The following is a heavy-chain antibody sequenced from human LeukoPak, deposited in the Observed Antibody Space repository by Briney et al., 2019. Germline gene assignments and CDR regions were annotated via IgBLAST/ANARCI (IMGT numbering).Heavy chain of an antibody. CDR3: ARGLYGDYGYYFGY. CDR1: GGSFSGYY. V-gene: IGHV4-34*01. D-gene: IGHD4-17*01. Sequence: PSETLSLTCAVYGGSFSGYYWSWIRQPPGKGLEWIGEINHSGSTNYNPSLKSRVTISVDTSKNQFSLELSSVTAADMAVFHCARGLYGDYGYYFGYWGQGTLVTVSS. CDR2: INHSGST. J-gene: IGHJ4*02.